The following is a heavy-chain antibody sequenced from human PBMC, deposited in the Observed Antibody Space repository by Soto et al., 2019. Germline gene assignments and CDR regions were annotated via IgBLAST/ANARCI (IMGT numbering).Heavy chain of an antibody. V-gene: IGHV1-69*06. CDR3: AREGRGKKAGYNGLVSLGY. D-gene: IGHD2-2*02. CDR2: IIPIFNST. J-gene: IGHJ4*02. CDR1: GSRFSNYV. Sequence: QVQLVQSGAEVKTPGSSLKVSCKVSGSRFSNYVISWVRQAPGHGLEWLGRIIPIFNSTKYAQSFQGRVTITADNSTSTASLELSSLRSDDTAVYYRAREGRGKKAGYNGLVSLGYWGQGTLVTVSS.